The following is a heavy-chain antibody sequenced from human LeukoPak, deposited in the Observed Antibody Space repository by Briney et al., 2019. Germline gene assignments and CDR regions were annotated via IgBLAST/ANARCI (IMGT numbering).Heavy chain of an antibody. J-gene: IGHJ4*02. D-gene: IGHD5-12*01. Sequence: GGSLRLSCAASGFTVSSYEMNWVXQAPGXGLXWVSYISSSGSVKFYADSVKGRFTISRDNAKNSLHLQMNSLKAEDTAVYYCARDWLRLGYWGQGTLVTVSS. CDR3: ARDWLRLGY. V-gene: IGHV3-48*03. CDR2: ISSSGSVK. CDR1: GFTVSSYE.